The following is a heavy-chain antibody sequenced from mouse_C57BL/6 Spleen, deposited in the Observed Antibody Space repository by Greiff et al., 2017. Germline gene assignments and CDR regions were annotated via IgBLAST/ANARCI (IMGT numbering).Heavy chain of an antibody. J-gene: IGHJ4*01. CDR1: GYTFTSYW. Sequence: QVQLQQPGAELVRPGSSVTLSCKASGYTFTSYWMHWVKQRPIQGLEWIGNIDPSDSETHYNQKFKDKATLTVDKSSSTAYMQLSSLTSEHSAVYYCARSYYYGSSYAMDYWGQGTSVTVSS. D-gene: IGHD1-1*01. CDR2: IDPSDSET. CDR3: ARSYYYGSSYAMDY. V-gene: IGHV1-52*01.